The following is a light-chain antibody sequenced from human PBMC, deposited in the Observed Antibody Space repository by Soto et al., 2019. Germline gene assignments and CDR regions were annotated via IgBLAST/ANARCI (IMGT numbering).Light chain of an antibody. CDR3: QHPQT. J-gene: IGKJ3*01. Sequence: EIVLTQSPGTLSLSPGERATLSCRASQSVSSGYLAWYQQKPGQPPRLLIYGASRRATGIPDRFSGSGFGTDFTLTISRLDPEDFAVYYCQHPQTFGPGTKVDIK. CDR1: QSVSSGY. CDR2: GAS. V-gene: IGKV3-20*01.